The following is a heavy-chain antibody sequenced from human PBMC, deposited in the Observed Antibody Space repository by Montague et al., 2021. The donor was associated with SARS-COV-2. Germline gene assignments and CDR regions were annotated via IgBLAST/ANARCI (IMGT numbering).Heavy chain of an antibody. CDR3: ARGGGSGYRYYFDY. V-gene: IGHV4-59*01. Sequence: SETLSLTCTVSGGSISSYCWNWIRQPPGKGLEWIGYIYYSGRTNXNPSLKSRVTISVDTSKNQFSLKLSSVTAADTAVYYCARGGGSGYRYYFDYWGQGSLVTVSS. CDR1: GGSISSYC. J-gene: IGHJ4*02. CDR2: IYYSGRT. D-gene: IGHD3-22*01.